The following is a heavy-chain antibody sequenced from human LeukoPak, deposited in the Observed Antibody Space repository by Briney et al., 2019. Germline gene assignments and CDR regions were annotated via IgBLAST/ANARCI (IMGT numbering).Heavy chain of an antibody. CDR3: AKERGGFGYSSGWYVDY. CDR1: GFTFSSYA. Sequence: PGGSLRLSCAASGFTFSSYAMSWVRQAPGKGLEWVSAISGSGGSTYYADSVKGRFTISRDNSKNTLHLQMNSLRAEDTAVYYCAKERGGFGYSSGWYVDYWGQGTLVTVSS. J-gene: IGHJ4*02. CDR2: ISGSGGST. V-gene: IGHV3-23*01. D-gene: IGHD6-19*01.